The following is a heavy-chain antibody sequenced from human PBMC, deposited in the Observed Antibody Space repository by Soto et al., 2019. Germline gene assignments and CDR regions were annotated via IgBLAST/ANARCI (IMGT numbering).Heavy chain of an antibody. V-gene: IGHV4-31*03. Sequence: TSETLSLTCTVSGGSISSGGYYWSWIRQHPGKGLEWIGYIYYSGSTYYNPSLKSRLTMSIDTSKNQFSLRLSSVTAADTAVYYCAREPFYYFHQWGQEPWSPSPQ. D-gene: IGHD3-16*01. J-gene: IGHJ4*01. CDR3: AREPFYYFHQ. CDR2: IYYSGST. CDR1: GGSISSGGYY.